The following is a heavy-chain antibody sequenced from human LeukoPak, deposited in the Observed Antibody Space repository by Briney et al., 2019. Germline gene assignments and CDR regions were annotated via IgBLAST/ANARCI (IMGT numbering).Heavy chain of an antibody. D-gene: IGHD3-22*01. J-gene: IGHJ5*02. Sequence: GGSLRLSCAASGFTFSSYAMSWVRQAPGKGLEWVSSISSSSSYIYYADSVKGRFTISRDNAKNSLYLQMNSLRAKDTAVYYCARLNYYDSSGYYTWFDPWGQGTLVTVSS. CDR1: GFTFSSYA. CDR3: ARLNYYDSSGYYTWFDP. V-gene: IGHV3-21*01. CDR2: ISSSSSYI.